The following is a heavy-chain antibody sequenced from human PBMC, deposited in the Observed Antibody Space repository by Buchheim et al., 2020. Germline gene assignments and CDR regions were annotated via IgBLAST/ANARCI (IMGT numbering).Heavy chain of an antibody. J-gene: IGHJ6*02. Sequence: EVQLMESGGGLVKPGGSLRLSCAASGFTFSSYSMNWVRQAPGKGLEWVSSISSSSSYIYYADSVKGRFTISRDNAKNSLYLQMNSLRAEDTAVYHCARANDFWSGYYTPKYYSGMDVWGQGTT. D-gene: IGHD3-3*01. CDR2: ISSSSSYI. V-gene: IGHV3-21*01. CDR3: ARANDFWSGYYTPKYYSGMDV. CDR1: GFTFSSYS.